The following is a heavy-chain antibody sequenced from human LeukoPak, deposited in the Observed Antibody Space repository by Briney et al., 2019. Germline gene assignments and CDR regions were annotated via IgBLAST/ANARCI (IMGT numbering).Heavy chain of an antibody. CDR3: ARALYCGGDCYESDAFDI. J-gene: IGHJ3*02. CDR1: GFTFSSYA. D-gene: IGHD2-21*02. V-gene: IGHV3-30*04. Sequence: PGRSLRLSCAASGFTFSSYAMHWVRQAPGKGLEWVAVISYDGSNKYYADSVKGRFTISRDNPKNTLYLQMNSLRAEDTAVYYCARALYCGGDCYESDAFDIWGQGTMVTVSS. CDR2: ISYDGSNK.